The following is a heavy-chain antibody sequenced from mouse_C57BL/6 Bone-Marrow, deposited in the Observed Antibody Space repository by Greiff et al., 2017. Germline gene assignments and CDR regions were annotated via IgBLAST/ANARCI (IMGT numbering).Heavy chain of an antibody. J-gene: IGHJ2*01. Sequence: EVQLQQSGAELVRPGASVTLSCTASGFNIKDDYMHWVKQRPEQGLEWIGWIDPENGDTEYASKFQGKATITADTSSNTAYLQLSSLTSEDTAVYYCTTALSLYWGQGTTLTVSS. V-gene: IGHV14-4*01. CDR2: IDPENGDT. CDR1: GFNIKDDY. CDR3: TTALSLY.